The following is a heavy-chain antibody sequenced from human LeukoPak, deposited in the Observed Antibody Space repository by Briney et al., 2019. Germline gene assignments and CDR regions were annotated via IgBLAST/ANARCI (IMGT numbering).Heavy chain of an antibody. V-gene: IGHV3-23*01. Sequence: GGSLRLSCAASGFTFSTYAMSWVRQAPGKGLEWVSAISGSGGSTYYTDSVRGRFTISRDNSKNTLYLQMISLRAEDTAVYYCAKASVSMVTTGDFDYWGQGTLVTVSS. CDR2: ISGSGGST. J-gene: IGHJ4*02. CDR3: AKASVSMVTTGDFDY. D-gene: IGHD4-17*01. CDR1: GFTFSTYA.